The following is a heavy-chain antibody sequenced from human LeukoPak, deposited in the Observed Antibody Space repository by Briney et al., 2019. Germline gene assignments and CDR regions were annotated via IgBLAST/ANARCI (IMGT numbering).Heavy chain of an antibody. V-gene: IGHV3-7*01. Sequence: GGSLRLYCAASRFTFFSYWKSWVRQAPGKGLEWVANIKQDGSEKYYVDSVKGRFTISRDNTKNSLYLQMNSLRAEDTAVYYCAAGDNSDYWGQGTLVTVSS. J-gene: IGHJ4*02. CDR2: IKQDGSEK. D-gene: IGHD2/OR15-2a*01. CDR3: AAGDNSDY. CDR1: RFTFFSYW.